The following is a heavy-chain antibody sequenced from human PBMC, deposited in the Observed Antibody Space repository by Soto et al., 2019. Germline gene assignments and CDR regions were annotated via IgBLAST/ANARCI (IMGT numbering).Heavy chain of an antibody. CDR2: ISAYNGNT. Sequence: ASVKVSCKASGYTFTSYGISWVRQAPGQGLEWMGWISAYNGNTNYAQKLQGRVTMTTDTSPSTAYMELRSQRSDDTAVYYCARDLFDTAMVKVAYWRQGTLVTVST. CDR1: GYTFTSYG. J-gene: IGHJ4*02. D-gene: IGHD5-18*01. CDR3: ARDLFDTAMVKVAY. V-gene: IGHV1-18*01.